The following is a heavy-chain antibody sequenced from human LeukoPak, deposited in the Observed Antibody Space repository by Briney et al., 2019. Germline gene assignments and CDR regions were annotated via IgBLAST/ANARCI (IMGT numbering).Heavy chain of an antibody. CDR3: VQVRLAGLFDP. V-gene: IGHV4-59*02. CDR1: GASVSAYY. J-gene: IGHJ5*02. CDR2: IHYSGST. D-gene: IGHD3-3*02. Sequence: SETLSLTCTVSGASVSAYYWTWIRQPPGKRLEWLGYIHYSGSTNYNPSLNSRVTMSLDASKNQFSLKLSSVSAADTAVYYCVQVRLAGLFDPWGQGTLVTVSS.